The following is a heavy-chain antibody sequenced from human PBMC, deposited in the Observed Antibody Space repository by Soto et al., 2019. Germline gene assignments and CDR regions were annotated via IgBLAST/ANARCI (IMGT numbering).Heavy chain of an antibody. J-gene: IGHJ5*02. Sequence: QVQLQESGPGLVKPSQTLSLTCTFSGGSISIGGYYWSWIRQHPGKGLEWIGYIYYRGSTYYNPSLKCLFTISVDTSKNQFSLKLSSVTAADTAVYDCAGGPGYSYGQCWFYPWGQGTLVTVSS. D-gene: IGHD5-18*01. V-gene: IGHV4-31*01. CDR1: GGSISIGGYY. CDR2: IYYRGST. CDR3: AGGPGYSYGQCWFYP.